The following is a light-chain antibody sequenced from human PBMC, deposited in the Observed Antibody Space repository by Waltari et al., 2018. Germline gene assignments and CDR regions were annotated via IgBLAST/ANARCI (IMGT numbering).Light chain of an antibody. V-gene: IGKV3-15*01. Sequence: EIVMKQSPATLYVSPGERDTLSCRASHTVNANLTWYQPSPGQSPRLLIYDASKRATGIPARFSCSWSGTDFTLTISSLQSEDFGIYYCHHYNTWPPGTFGQGTKLDNK. CDR1: HTVNAN. CDR3: HHYNTWPPGT. CDR2: DAS. J-gene: IGKJ2*02.